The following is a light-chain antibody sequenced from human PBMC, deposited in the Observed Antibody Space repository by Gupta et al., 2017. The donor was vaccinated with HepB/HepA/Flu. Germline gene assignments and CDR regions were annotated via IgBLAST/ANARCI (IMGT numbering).Light chain of an antibody. J-gene: IGKJ1*01. V-gene: IGKV3-15*01. CDR2: GAS. Sequence: DIVMTQSPSTLSVSPGERATLSCRASESISSNLAWYQQKPGQAPRLLIYGASTRATGIPARFSGSGSGTDFTLTISSLQSEDFAVYYCQQDNNWPKTFGQGTKVEIK. CDR3: QQDNNWPKT. CDR1: ESISSN.